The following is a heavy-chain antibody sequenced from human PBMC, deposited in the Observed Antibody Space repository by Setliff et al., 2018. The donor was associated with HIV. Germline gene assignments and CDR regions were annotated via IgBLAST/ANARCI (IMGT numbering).Heavy chain of an antibody. CDR1: GGSLSTGSYY. D-gene: IGHD3-16*02. V-gene: IGHV4-61*02. Sequence: PSETLSLTCTFSGGSLSTGSYYWSWVRQPAGRGLEWIGRIYTSGSTHYSPSLKSRVTMSVDTSKNKSSLNLTSVTAADTAVYYCARGRFVGFDYWGQGTLVTVSS. J-gene: IGHJ4*02. CDR3: ARGRFVGFDY. CDR2: IYTSGST.